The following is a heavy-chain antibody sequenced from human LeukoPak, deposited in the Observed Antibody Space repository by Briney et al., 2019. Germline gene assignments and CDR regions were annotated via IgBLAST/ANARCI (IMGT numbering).Heavy chain of an antibody. Sequence: GASVKVSCKASGYTFTSYDINWVRQATGQGLEWMGWMNPNSGNTGYAQKFQGRVTITRNTSISTAYMELSSLRSEDTAVYYCVRREGSYYDFWSGYHHYYYMDVWGKGTTVTVSS. V-gene: IGHV1-8*03. J-gene: IGHJ6*03. D-gene: IGHD3-3*01. CDR2: MNPNSGNT. CDR1: GYTFTSYD. CDR3: VRREGSYYDFWSGYHHYYYMDV.